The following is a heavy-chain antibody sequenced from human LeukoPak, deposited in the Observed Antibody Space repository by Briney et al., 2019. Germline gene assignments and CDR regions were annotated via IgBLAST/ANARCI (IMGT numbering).Heavy chain of an antibody. Sequence: ASVKVSFKASGYTFTSFYMHWVRQAPGQGLEWMGIINPSGGSTSYAQKFQGRVTMTKDTSTTTVYMELSSLRSEDTAVYYCARDEPSYSSGYYKGWFDPWGQGTLVTVSS. CDR3: ARDEPSYSSGYYKGWFDP. V-gene: IGHV1-46*01. D-gene: IGHD6-19*01. J-gene: IGHJ5*02. CDR1: GYTFTSFY. CDR2: INPSGGST.